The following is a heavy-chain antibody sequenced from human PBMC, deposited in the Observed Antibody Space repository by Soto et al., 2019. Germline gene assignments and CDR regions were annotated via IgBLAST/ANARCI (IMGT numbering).Heavy chain of an antibody. CDR1: GYTFTSYD. D-gene: IGHD1-1*01. Sequence: QVQLVQSGAEVKKPGASVKVSCKASGYTFTSYDINWVRQATGQVREWMGWMNPNSGNTGYAQTFQGRVTMTRNTSISTAYMELSSRRSADTAVYYCAREMTGTTSMDVWGQGHTVPVSS. CDR2: MNPNSGNT. V-gene: IGHV1-8*01. J-gene: IGHJ6*02. CDR3: AREMTGTTSMDV.